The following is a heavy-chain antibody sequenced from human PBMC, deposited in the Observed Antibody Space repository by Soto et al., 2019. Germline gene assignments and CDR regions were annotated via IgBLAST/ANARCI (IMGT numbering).Heavy chain of an antibody. CDR3: AKGGSWLVEYFDY. J-gene: IGHJ4*02. V-gene: IGHV3-23*01. Sequence: GGSLRLSCAASGFNFSSYVMNWVRQAPGKGLEWVSGISGSGVATYYVDSVKGRFTISRDNSKNTLFLQMNSLRAEDAAVYYCAKGGSWLVEYFDYWGQGTLVTVSS. D-gene: IGHD6-19*01. CDR2: ISGSGVAT. CDR1: GFNFSSYV.